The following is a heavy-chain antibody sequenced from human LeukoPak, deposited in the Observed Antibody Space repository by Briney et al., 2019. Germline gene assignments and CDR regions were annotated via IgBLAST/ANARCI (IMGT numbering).Heavy chain of an antibody. J-gene: IGHJ5*02. V-gene: IGHV4-38-2*02. CDR1: GYSISSGYY. CDR2: IYHSGST. D-gene: IGHD3-3*01. Sequence: PSETLSLTCTVSGYSISSGYYWGWIRQPPGKGLEWIGSIYHSGSTYYNPSLKSRVTISGDTSKNQLSLKLSSVTAADTAVYYCARDSRFLEGLLSRDNWFDPWGQGTLVTVSS. CDR3: ARDSRFLEGLLSRDNWFDP.